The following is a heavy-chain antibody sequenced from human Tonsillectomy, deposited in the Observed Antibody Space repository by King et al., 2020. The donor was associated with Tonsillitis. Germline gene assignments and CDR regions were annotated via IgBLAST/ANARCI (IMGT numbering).Heavy chain of an antibody. D-gene: IGHD6-6*01. CDR3: ARVSSSSQWNFDL. Sequence: QLQESGPGLVKPSDTLSLTCTVSGVSTSSYYWSWIRQPPGAGLEWIGFIHYSGSTNYNPSLKSRVTISVDTSKNQFSLKLSSVTAADTAVYYCARVSSSSQWNFDLWGRGTLVTVSS. CDR2: IHYSGST. V-gene: IGHV4-59*01. CDR1: GVSTSSYY. J-gene: IGHJ2*01.